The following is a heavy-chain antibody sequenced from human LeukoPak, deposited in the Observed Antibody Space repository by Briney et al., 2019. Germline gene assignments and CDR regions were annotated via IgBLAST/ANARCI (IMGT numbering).Heavy chain of an antibody. J-gene: IGHJ6*02. CDR1: GYTLTELS. Sequence: GASVKVSCKVSGYTLTELSMHWVRQAPGKGLEWMGGFDPEDGETIYAQKFQGRVTMTEDTSTDTAYMELSSLRSEDTAVYYCATDLLGFGESFTGYYYYYGIDVWGQGTTVTVSS. V-gene: IGHV1-24*01. D-gene: IGHD3-10*01. CDR2: FDPEDGET. CDR3: ATDLLGFGESFTGYYYYYGIDV.